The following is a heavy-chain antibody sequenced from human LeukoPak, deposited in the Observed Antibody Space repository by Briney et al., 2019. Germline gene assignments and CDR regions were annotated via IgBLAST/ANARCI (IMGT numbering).Heavy chain of an antibody. J-gene: IGHJ4*02. V-gene: IGHV3-74*01. CDR2: TNSDGNST. CDR3: ARNHQADY. D-gene: IGHD2-2*01. CDR1: GFTLSSYW. Sequence: PGGSLRLSCAASGFTLSSYWMHWVRQPPGKGLVWVSRTNSDGNSTRYADSVKGRFTISRGNAKNTLYLQMNSLRAEDTAVYYCARNHQADYWGQGILVTVSS.